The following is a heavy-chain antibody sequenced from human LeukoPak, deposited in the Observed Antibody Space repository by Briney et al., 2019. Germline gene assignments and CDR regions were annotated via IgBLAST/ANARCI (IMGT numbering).Heavy chain of an antibody. V-gene: IGHV1-69*06. Sequence: GSSVKVSFKASGCTFISYAISWVRQAPGQGLEWMGGIIPIFGTANYAQKFQGRVTITADKSTSTAYMELSSLRSEDTAVYYCAREAAYCSGGSCFDYWGQGTLVTVSS. CDR3: AREAAYCSGGSCFDY. J-gene: IGHJ4*02. D-gene: IGHD2-15*01. CDR2: IIPIFGTA. CDR1: GCTFISYA.